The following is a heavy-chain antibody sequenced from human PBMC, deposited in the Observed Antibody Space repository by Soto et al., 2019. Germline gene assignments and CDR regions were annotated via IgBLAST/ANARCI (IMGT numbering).Heavy chain of an antibody. CDR2: MIPIFGTA. CDR1: GGTFSSYA. J-gene: IGHJ4*02. Sequence: SVKVSCKASGGTFSSYAISWVRQAPGQGLEWMGGMIPIFGTANYAQKFQGRVTITANESTSTAYMELSSLRSEDTAGYYCDRGKTTLTDFDYWGQGTLVIVSS. CDR3: DRGKTTLTDFDY. D-gene: IGHD4-17*01. V-gene: IGHV1-69*13.